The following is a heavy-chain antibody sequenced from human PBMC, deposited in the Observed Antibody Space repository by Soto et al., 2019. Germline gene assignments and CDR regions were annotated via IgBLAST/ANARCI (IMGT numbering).Heavy chain of an antibody. D-gene: IGHD1-26*01. J-gene: IGHJ5*02. Sequence: GGSLRLSCAAPGFTFSSYAMSWVRQAPGKGLEWVSAISGSGGSTYYADSVKGRFTISRDNSKSTVYLELNNLSAEDTAVYHCAKNQGVELVPLATVDWFDPWGQGSVVTVSS. V-gene: IGHV3-23*01. CDR3: AKNQGVELVPLATVDWFDP. CDR2: ISGSGGST. CDR1: GFTFSSYA.